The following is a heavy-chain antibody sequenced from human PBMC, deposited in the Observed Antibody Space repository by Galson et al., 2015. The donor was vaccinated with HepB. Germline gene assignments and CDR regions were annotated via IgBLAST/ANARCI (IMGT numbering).Heavy chain of an antibody. CDR1: GFTFSSYG. CDR3: AKELTGSGFVDYYFDY. CDR2: IWYDGSNK. V-gene: IGHV3-33*06. D-gene: IGHD1-1*01. J-gene: IGHJ4*02. Sequence: SLRLSCAASGFTFSSYGMHWVRQAPGKGLEWVAVIWYDGSNKYYADSVKGRFTISRDNSKNTLYLQMNSLRAEDTAVYYCAKELTGSGFVDYYFDYWGQGTLVTVSS.